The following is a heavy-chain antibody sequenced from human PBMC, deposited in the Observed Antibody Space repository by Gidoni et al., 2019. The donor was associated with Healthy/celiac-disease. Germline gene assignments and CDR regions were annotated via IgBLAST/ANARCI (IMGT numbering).Heavy chain of an antibody. CDR1: GGSISSSSYY. CDR3: ARGIAAAGTGAFDI. J-gene: IGHJ3*02. CDR2: IYYSGST. D-gene: IGHD6-13*01. Sequence: KPSETLSLTCTVSGGSISSSSYYWGWIRQPPGKGLEWIGSIYYSGSTYYNPSLKSRVTISVDTSKNQFSLKLSSVTAADTAVYYCARGIAAAGTGAFDIWGQGTMVTVSS. V-gene: IGHV4-39*01.